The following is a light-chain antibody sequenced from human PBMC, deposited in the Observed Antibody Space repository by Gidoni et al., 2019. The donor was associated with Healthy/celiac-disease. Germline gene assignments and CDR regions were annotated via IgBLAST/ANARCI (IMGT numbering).Light chain of an antibody. CDR3: QQYNNWLRRT. V-gene: IGKV3-15*01. CDR1: QSVSSN. Sequence: EKVMTQSPATLSVSPGERATLSCRASQSVSSNLAWYQQKPGQAPRLLIYGASTRATGIPARFSGSGSGTEFTLTISSLQSEDFAVYYCQQYNNWLRRTFGQGTKVEIK. CDR2: GAS. J-gene: IGKJ1*01.